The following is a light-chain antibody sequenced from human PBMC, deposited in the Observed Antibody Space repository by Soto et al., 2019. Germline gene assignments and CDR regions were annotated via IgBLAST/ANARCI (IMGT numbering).Light chain of an antibody. Sequence: SYELTQPPSVSVAPGQTARITCGGNNIETKSVHWYQQRPGQAPVLVVYDDRDRPSGIPERFSGSNSGNPATLTITRVEAGDEADYYCAAWDDSLNGWVFGGGTKLTVL. CDR3: AAWDDSLNGWV. CDR2: DDR. J-gene: IGLJ3*02. V-gene: IGLV3-21*02. CDR1: NIETKS.